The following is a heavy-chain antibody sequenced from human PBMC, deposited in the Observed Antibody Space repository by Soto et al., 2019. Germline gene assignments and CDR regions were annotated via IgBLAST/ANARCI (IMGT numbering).Heavy chain of an antibody. D-gene: IGHD1-20*01. Sequence: PSETLSLTCTVSGASIRSSTFYWGWIRQPPGKGLESIANIYYDGSTYYNPSLKSRVTISVGTSKNQFSLKLSSVTAADTAVYYWARYKSNYYYGMDVWGQGTTVTVSS. CDR3: ARYKSNYYYGMDV. V-gene: IGHV4-39*07. CDR1: GASIRSSTFY. CDR2: IYYDGST. J-gene: IGHJ6*02.